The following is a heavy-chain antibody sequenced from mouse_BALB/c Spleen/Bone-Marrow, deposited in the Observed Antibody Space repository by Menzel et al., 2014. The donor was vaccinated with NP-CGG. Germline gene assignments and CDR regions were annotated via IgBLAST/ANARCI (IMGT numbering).Heavy chain of an antibody. CDR2: INPGSGGT. CDR3: AREKGLRRGAMDY. V-gene: IGHV1-54*01. Sequence: QVQLQQSGAELVRPGTSVKVSCKAPGYAFTNYLIEWVKQRPGQGLEWIGVINPGSGGTNYNEKFKGEATLTADKSSSTAYMQLSSLTSDDSAVYFCAREKGLRRGAMDYWGQGTSVTISS. D-gene: IGHD2-12*01. J-gene: IGHJ4*01. CDR1: GYAFTNYL.